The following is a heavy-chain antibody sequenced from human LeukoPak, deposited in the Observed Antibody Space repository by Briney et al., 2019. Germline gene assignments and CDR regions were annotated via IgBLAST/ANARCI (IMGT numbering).Heavy chain of an antibody. V-gene: IGHV3-30-3*01. D-gene: IGHD5-12*01. CDR1: GFTFSSYA. Sequence: GGSLRLSCAASGFTFSSYAMHWVRQAPGKGLEWVAVISYDGSNKYYADSVKGRFTISRDNSKNTLYLQMNSLRAEDTAVYYCARGSEYSGYAPELPYWGQGTLVTVSS. CDR3: ARGSEYSGYAPELPY. J-gene: IGHJ4*02. CDR2: ISYDGSNK.